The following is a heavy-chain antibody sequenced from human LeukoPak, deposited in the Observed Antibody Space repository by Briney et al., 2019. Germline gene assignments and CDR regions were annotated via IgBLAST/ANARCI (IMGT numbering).Heavy chain of an antibody. CDR2: IRSKANSYAT. CDR3: TRHKMENYGSGAYGMDV. D-gene: IGHD3-10*01. V-gene: IGHV3-73*01. CDR1: GFTFSGSA. J-gene: IGHJ6*02. Sequence: GGSLRLSCAASGFTFSGSAMHWVRQASGKGLEWVGRIRSKANSYATAYAASVKGRFTISRDDSKNTAYLQMNSLKTEDTAVYYCTRHKMENYGSGAYGMDVWGQGTTVTVSS.